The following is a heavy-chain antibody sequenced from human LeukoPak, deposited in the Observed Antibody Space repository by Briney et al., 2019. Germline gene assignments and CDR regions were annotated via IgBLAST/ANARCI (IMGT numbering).Heavy chain of an antibody. CDR3: AKDLHILTGYYTKVGCYFDY. V-gene: IGHV3-23*01. Sequence: PGGSLRLSCAASGFTFSSYAMSWVRQAPGKGLEWVSAISGSGGSTYYADSVKGRFTISRDNSKNTLYLQMNSLRAEDTAVYYCAKDLHILTGYYTKVGCYFDYWGQGTLSPSPQ. CDR2: ISGSGGST. J-gene: IGHJ4*02. D-gene: IGHD3-9*01. CDR1: GFTFSSYA.